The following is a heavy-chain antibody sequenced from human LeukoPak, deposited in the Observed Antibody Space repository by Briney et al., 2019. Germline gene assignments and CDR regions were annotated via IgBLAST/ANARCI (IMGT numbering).Heavy chain of an antibody. J-gene: IGHJ6*02. CDR3: ARDRSYYTGGMDV. Sequence: SETLSLTCTVSGGSISSSNYSWGWIRQPPGKGLEWIGSIYYSGSTYYNPSLKSRVTMPVDTSKNQFSLKLSSVTAADTAVYYCARDRSYYTGGMDVWGQGTTVTVSS. D-gene: IGHD3-10*01. V-gene: IGHV4-39*02. CDR2: IYYSGST. CDR1: GGSISSSNYS.